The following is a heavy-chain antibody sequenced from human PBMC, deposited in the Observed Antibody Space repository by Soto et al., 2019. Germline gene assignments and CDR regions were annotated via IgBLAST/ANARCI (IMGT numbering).Heavy chain of an antibody. Sequence: GASVKVSCKASGYTFTSYGISWVRQAPGQGLEWMGWISAYNGNTNYAQKLQGRVTMTTDTSTSTAYMELGSLRSDDTAVYYCARDVIARGQWLEPFDYWGQGTLVTVSS. D-gene: IGHD6-19*01. CDR2: ISAYNGNT. J-gene: IGHJ4*02. CDR3: ARDVIARGQWLEPFDY. CDR1: GYTFTSYG. V-gene: IGHV1-18*01.